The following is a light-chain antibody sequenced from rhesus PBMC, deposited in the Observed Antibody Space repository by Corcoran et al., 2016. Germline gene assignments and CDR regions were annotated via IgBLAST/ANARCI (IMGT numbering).Light chain of an antibody. Sequence: DIQMTQSPSSLSASVGDRVTITCRASQGISNWLAWYQQKPGKAPKLLIYRASNLETGVPSRFRGSGSGTNFPLTISSLQPEDIATYYCQQHDNSPLTFGGGTKVELK. J-gene: IGKJ4*01. V-gene: IGKV1-69*01. CDR2: RAS. CDR3: QQHDNSPLT. CDR1: QGISNW.